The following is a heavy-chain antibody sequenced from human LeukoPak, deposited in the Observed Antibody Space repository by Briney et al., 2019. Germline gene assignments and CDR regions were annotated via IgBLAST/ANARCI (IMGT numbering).Heavy chain of an antibody. CDR3: ARGGTYYHDSSGYYSLGGLFDY. CDR2: IISIFGTA. CDR1: GGTFSSYA. V-gene: IGHV1-69*05. J-gene: IGHJ4*02. Sequence: SVKVSCKASGGTFSSYAISWVRQAPGQGLEWMGGIISIFGTANYAQKFQGRVTITTDESTSTAYMELSSLRSEDTAVYYCARGGTYYHDSSGYYSLGGLFDYWGQGTLVTVSS. D-gene: IGHD3-22*01.